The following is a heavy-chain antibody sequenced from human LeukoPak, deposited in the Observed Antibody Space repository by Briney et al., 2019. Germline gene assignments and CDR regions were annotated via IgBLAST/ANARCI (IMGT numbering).Heavy chain of an antibody. D-gene: IGHD6-13*01. V-gene: IGHV3-30*04. Sequence: PGGSLRLSCAASGFTFSNYALHWVRQAPGKGLEWVAVISYDGGNKYYADSVRGRYTISRDNSKNTLCLQMNSLRAEDTAVYYCARTPAAAGSLFDYWGQGTLVTVSP. CDR3: ARTPAAAGSLFDY. CDR2: ISYDGGNK. CDR1: GFTFSNYA. J-gene: IGHJ4*02.